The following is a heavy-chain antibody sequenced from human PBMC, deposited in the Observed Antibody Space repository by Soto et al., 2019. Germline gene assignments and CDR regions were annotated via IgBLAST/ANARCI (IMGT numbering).Heavy chain of an antibody. CDR2: INHSGST. CDR3: ARSPRGIAARPFDY. Sequence: SETLSLTCAVYGGSFSGYYWSWIRQPPGKGLEWIGEINHSGSTNYNPSLKSRVTISVDTSKNQFSLKLSSVTAADTAVYYCARSPRGIAARPFDYWGQGTLVTVSS. CDR1: GGSFSGYY. D-gene: IGHD6-6*01. V-gene: IGHV4-34*01. J-gene: IGHJ4*02.